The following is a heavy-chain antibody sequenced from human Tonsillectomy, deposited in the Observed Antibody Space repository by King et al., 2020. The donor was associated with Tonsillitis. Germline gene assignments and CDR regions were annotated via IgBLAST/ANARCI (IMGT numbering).Heavy chain of an antibody. CDR2: INWNGGST. J-gene: IGHJ4*02. CDR1: GFTFGDYG. Sequence: EVQLVESGGGVVRPGGSLRLSCAASGFTFGDYGMSWVRQAPGKGLEWVSGINWNGGSTGYADSVKGRFTISRDNAKNSLYLQMNSLRAEDTALYYCARYDTRDRTYYYDSSLDYWGQGTLVTVSS. V-gene: IGHV3-20*04. D-gene: IGHD3-22*01. CDR3: ARYDTRDRTYYYDSSLDY.